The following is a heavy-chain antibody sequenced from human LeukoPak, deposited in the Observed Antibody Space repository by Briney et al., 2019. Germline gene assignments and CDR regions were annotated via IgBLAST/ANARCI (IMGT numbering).Heavy chain of an antibody. V-gene: IGHV1-2*02. CDR1: GGTFNSYA. Sequence: GASVKVSCKASGGTFNSYAISWVRQAPGQGLEWMGWINPNSGGTNYAQKFQGRVTMTRDTSISTAYMELSRLRSDDTAVYYCARGSSDWNAPGYMDVWGKGTTVTVSS. CDR2: INPNSGGT. D-gene: IGHD1-1*01. J-gene: IGHJ6*03. CDR3: ARGSSDWNAPGYMDV.